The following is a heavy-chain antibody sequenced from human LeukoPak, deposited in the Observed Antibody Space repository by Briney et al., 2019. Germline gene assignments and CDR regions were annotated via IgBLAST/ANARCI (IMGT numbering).Heavy chain of an antibody. D-gene: IGHD3-22*01. J-gene: IGHJ4*02. V-gene: IGHV3-21*01. CDR3: ARDYTMIRYYFDY. CDR2: ISSSSSYI. CDR1: GFTFSSYS. Sequence: PGGSLRLSCAASGFTFSSYSMNWVCQAPGKGLEWVSSISSSSSYIYYADSVKGRFTISRDNAKNSLYLQMNSLRAEDTAVYYCARDYTMIRYYFDYWGQGTLVTVSS.